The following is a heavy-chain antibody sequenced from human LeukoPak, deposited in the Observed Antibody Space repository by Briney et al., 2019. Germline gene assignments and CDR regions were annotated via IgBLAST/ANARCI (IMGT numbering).Heavy chain of an antibody. CDR3: AKDPRGYSYGVYYFDY. Sequence: GGSLRLSCAASGFTVSNNYMRWVRQAPGKGLEWVSLIYSGGSTYYADSVKGRFTISRDNSKNTLYLQMNSLRAEDTAVYYCAKDPRGYSYGVYYFDYWGQGTLVTVSS. J-gene: IGHJ4*02. CDR2: IYSGGST. D-gene: IGHD5-18*01. V-gene: IGHV3-53*01. CDR1: GFTVSNNY.